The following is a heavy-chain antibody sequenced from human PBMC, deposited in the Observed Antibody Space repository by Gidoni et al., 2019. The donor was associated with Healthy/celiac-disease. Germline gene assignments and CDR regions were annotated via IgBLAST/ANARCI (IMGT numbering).Heavy chain of an antibody. J-gene: IGHJ6*02. D-gene: IGHD2-15*01. CDR1: GFTFSRYA. CDR3: AKDLLLRADYYYYYGMDV. V-gene: IGHV3-23*01. CDR2: ISGSGGST. Sequence: EVQLLESGGGLVQPGGSLRLSCAASGFTFSRYAMSWVRQAPGKGLEWVSAISGSGGSTYYADSVKGRFTISRDNSKNTLYLQMNSLRAEDTAVYYCAKDLLLRADYYYYYGMDVWGQGTTVTVSS.